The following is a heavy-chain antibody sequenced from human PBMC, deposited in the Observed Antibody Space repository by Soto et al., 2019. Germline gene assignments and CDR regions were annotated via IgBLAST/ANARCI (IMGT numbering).Heavy chain of an antibody. V-gene: IGHV1-69*02. D-gene: IGHD2-15*01. CDR2: IIPILGIA. Sequence: ASVKVSCKASGGTFSSYTISWVRQAPGQGLEWMGRIIPILGIANYAQKFQGRVTITADKSTSTAYMELSSLRSEDTAVYYCARGIGEYCSGGSCYGYWGQGTLVTVSS. CDR1: GGTFSSYT. J-gene: IGHJ4*02. CDR3: ARGIGEYCSGGSCYGY.